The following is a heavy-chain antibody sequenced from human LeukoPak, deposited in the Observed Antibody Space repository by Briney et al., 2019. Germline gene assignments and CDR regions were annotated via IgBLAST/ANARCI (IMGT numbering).Heavy chain of an antibody. D-gene: IGHD1-1*01. V-gene: IGHV4-59*11. CDR1: GGSISSHY. CDR3: ARGNGPYYMDV. CDR2: IYYSGST. J-gene: IGHJ6*03. Sequence: SETQSLTCTVSGGSISSHYWSWIRQPPGKGLEWIGYIYYSGSTNYNPSLKSRVTISVDTSKNQFSLKLSSVTAADTAVYYCARGNGPYYMDVWGKGTTVTVSS.